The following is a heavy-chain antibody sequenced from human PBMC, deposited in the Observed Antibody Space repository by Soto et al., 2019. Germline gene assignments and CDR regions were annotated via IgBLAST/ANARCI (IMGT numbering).Heavy chain of an antibody. D-gene: IGHD4-17*01. J-gene: IGHJ4*02. CDR3: ARDRSTTTVTPYYFDY. Sequence: EVQLVESGGGLVKPGWSLRLSCSASGFTFSSYNMNWVRQAPGKGLEWVSSISSSSSYIYYADSVKGRFTISRDNAKNSLYLQMNSLRAEDTAVYYCARDRSTTTVTPYYFDYWGQGTLVTVSS. V-gene: IGHV3-21*01. CDR1: GFTFSSYN. CDR2: ISSSSSYI.